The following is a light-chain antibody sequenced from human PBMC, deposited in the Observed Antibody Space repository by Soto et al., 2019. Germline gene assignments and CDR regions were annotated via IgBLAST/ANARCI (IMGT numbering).Light chain of an antibody. Sequence: DIQLTQSPSFLSASVGDRVTITCRASQGISTYLAWYQQKLGKAPKLLIYDASTLQSGVPSRLSGSRSGTEFTLTISSLQPEDCATYYCQQLNGYLELTFGGGTKVDIK. CDR3: QQLNGYLELT. J-gene: IGKJ4*01. CDR2: DAS. V-gene: IGKV1-9*01. CDR1: QGISTY.